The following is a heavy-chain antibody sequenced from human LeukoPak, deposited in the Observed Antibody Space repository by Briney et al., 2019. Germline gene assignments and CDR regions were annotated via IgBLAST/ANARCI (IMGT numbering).Heavy chain of an antibody. CDR1: GFTFSSYS. Sequence: PGGSLRLSCAASGFTFSSYSMNWVRQAPGKGLEWVSSISSSSSYIYYADSVKGRFTISRDNAKNSLYLQTNSLRAEDTAVYYCAREEVSRTNVDYWGQGTLVTVSS. D-gene: IGHD2-8*01. CDR3: AREEVSRTNVDY. V-gene: IGHV3-21*01. J-gene: IGHJ4*02. CDR2: ISSSSSYI.